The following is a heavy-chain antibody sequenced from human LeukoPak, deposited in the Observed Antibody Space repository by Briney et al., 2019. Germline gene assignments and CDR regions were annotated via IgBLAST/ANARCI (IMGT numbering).Heavy chain of an antibody. CDR2: ISSSSSYI. D-gene: IGHD3-22*01. J-gene: IGHJ4*02. V-gene: IGHV3-21*01. CDR3: ARDMRGGPTYYYDSSGYYFDY. Sequence: GGSLRLSCAASGFTFSSYSMNWVRQAPGKGLEWVSSISSSSSYIYYADSEKGRFTISRDNAKNSLYLQMNSLRAEDTAVYHCARDMRGGPTYYYDSSGYYFDYWGQGTLVTVSS. CDR1: GFTFSSYS.